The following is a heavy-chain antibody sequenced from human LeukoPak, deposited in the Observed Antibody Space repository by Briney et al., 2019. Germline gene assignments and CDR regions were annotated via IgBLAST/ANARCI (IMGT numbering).Heavy chain of an antibody. J-gene: IGHJ6*02. V-gene: IGHV3-30*18. Sequence: GRSLRLSCAASGFTYSTHAMHWVRQAPGKGLEWVAVISYDGSNKYYADSVKGRFTISRDNSKNTLYLQMNSLRAEDTAVYYCAKRGDMDVWGQGTTVTVSS. CDR1: GFTYSTHA. CDR3: AKRGDMDV. D-gene: IGHD3-10*01. CDR2: ISYDGSNK.